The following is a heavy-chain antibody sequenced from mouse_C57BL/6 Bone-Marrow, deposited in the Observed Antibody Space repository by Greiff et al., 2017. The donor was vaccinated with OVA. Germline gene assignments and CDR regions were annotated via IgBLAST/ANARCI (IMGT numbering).Heavy chain of an antibody. J-gene: IGHJ2*01. CDR2: ISSGGSYT. Sequence: DVMLVESGGDLVKPGGSLKLSCAASGFTFSSYGMSWVRQTPDKRLEWVATISSGGSYTYYPDSVKGRFTISRDNAKNTLYLQMSSLKSEDTAMYYCARRSYYGSSFDYWGQGTTLTVSS. V-gene: IGHV5-6*02. CDR1: GFTFSSYG. CDR3: ARRSYYGSSFDY. D-gene: IGHD1-1*01.